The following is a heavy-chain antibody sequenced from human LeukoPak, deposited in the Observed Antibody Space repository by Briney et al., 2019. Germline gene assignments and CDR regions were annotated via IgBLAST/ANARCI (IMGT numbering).Heavy chain of an antibody. CDR2: IYYNGST. CDR3: ARKGGLFDY. Sequence: SETLSLTCTVSGGSIRYYYWSWIRQSPGKGLEWIGYIYYNGSTNYNPPLKSRVTISVDMSKNQFSLKMSSVTAADTAVYYCARKGGLFDYWGQGRLVTVSS. V-gene: IGHV4-59*13. CDR1: GGSIRYYY. J-gene: IGHJ4*02. D-gene: IGHD2-15*01.